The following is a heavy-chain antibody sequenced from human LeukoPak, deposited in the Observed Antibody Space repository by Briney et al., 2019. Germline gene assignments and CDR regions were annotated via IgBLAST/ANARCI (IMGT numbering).Heavy chain of an antibody. Sequence: GESLKISCKASGYCFTNYWIGWVRQMPGKGLEWMGIVYPGDSDTKYSPSFQGQVTISADKSISTAYLQWSSLKASDTAMYYCARPSITYSSSWYGEFYFDYWGQGTLVTVSS. J-gene: IGHJ4*02. CDR3: ARPSITYSSSWYGEFYFDY. D-gene: IGHD6-13*01. CDR1: GYCFTNYW. CDR2: VYPGDSDT. V-gene: IGHV5-51*01.